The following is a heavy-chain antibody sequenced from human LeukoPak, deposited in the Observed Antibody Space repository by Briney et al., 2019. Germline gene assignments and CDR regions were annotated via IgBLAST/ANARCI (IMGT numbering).Heavy chain of an antibody. CDR1: GFTFCIYW. CDR3: ATDRSVGATYRFDH. V-gene: IGHV3-7*01. J-gene: IGHJ4*02. CDR2: IKQDGSEK. D-gene: IGHD1-26*01. Sequence: GGSLRLSCAASGFTFCIYWMTWVRQAPGKGLEWVANIKQDGSEKYYVDSVKGRFTISRDNAKNSLFLQMNSLRAQDTAVYYCATDRSVGATYRFDHWGQGTLVTVSS.